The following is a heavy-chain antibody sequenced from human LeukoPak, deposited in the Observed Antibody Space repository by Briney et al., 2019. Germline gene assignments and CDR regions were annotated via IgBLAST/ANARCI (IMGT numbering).Heavy chain of an antibody. J-gene: IGHJ4*02. V-gene: IGHV3-30*04. Sequence: HSGGSLRLSCAASGFTFSSYAMHWVRQAPGKGLEWVAVISYDGSNKYYADSVRGRVSISRDNSKNTLYLQMNSLRAEDTAVCYCAREGHDYGDYYRKPDFDYWGQGTLVTVSS. CDR2: ISYDGSNK. CDR3: AREGHDYGDYYRKPDFDY. CDR1: GFTFSSYA. D-gene: IGHD4-17*01.